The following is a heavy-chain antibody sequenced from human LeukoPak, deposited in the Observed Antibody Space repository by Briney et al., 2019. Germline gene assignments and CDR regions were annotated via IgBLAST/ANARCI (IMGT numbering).Heavy chain of an antibody. J-gene: IGHJ4*02. Sequence: GGSLRLSCAASAFTFSSHYMAWVRQARGRALEWVSDIPGDGRDTVYADSVKGRFTISRDNSKNTLYLQMNSLRAEDTAIYYCVKHYDSRGSIFDYWGQGTLVSVSS. D-gene: IGHD3-22*01. CDR2: IPGDGRDT. CDR3: VKHYDSRGSIFDY. CDR1: AFTFSSHY. V-gene: IGHV3-23*01.